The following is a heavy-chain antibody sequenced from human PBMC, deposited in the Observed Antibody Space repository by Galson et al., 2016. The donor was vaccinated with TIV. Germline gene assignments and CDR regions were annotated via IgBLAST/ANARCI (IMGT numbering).Heavy chain of an antibody. J-gene: IGHJ3*02. CDR3: ARTPLILWGACDI. Sequence: PALVKPTQTLTLTCTLSGFSLSTSGVRVSWIRQPPGKALEWLARIAWDGGNFYSTSLKTRLTISKDTSKNQVFLTMTNMDRVDTASYYCARTPLILWGACDIWGQGTLVTVSP. CDR2: IAWDGGN. D-gene: IGHD3-9*01. CDR1: GFSLSTSGVR. V-gene: IGHV2-70*04.